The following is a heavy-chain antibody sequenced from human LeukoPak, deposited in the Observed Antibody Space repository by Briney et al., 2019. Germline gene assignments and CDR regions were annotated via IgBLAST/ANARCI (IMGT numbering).Heavy chain of an antibody. CDR1: GGSTSSYY. CDR2: IYSSGST. D-gene: IGHD2-2*01. CDR3: ARGQYHLLYWYFDL. J-gene: IGHJ2*01. V-gene: IGHV4-4*07. Sequence: SETLSLTCTVSGGSTSSYYWSWIRQPAGKGLGWIGRIYSSGSTNYNPSLKSRVTLSVDTSKDQSSLKLSSVTAADTAVYYCARGQYHLLYWYFDLWGRGTLVTVSS.